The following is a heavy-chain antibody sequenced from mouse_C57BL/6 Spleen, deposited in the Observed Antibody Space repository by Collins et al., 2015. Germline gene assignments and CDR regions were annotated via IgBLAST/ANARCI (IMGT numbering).Heavy chain of an antibody. Sequence: EVQLQQSGPVLVKPGASVKMSCKASGYTFTDYYMNWVKQSHGKSLEWIGVINPYNGGTSYNQKFKGKATLTVDKSSSTAYMELNSLTSEDSAVYYCARSGYLYYFDYWGQGTTLTVSS. CDR2: INPYNGGT. D-gene: IGHD3-1*01. CDR1: GYTFTDYY. J-gene: IGHJ2*01. V-gene: IGHV1-19*01. CDR3: ARSGYLYYFDY.